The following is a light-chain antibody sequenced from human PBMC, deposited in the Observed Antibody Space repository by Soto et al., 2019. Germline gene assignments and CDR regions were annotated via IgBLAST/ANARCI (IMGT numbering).Light chain of an antibody. CDR2: EVT. CDR1: SSDVGNYNY. Sequence: QSALTQPPSASGSPGQSVTISCTGSSSDVGNYNYVSWYQQHPGKAPKLMISEVTKRPSGVPDRFSGSKSGDTASLTVSGLQAEDEADYYCSSYAGSDNPVVFGGGTKLT. J-gene: IGLJ2*01. CDR3: SSYAGSDNPVV. V-gene: IGLV2-8*01.